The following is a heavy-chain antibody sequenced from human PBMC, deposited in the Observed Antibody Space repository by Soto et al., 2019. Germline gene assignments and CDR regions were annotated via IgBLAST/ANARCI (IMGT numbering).Heavy chain of an antibody. CDR2: VANDGRDK. CDR3: AKDLAVGAAGYHFDH. J-gene: IGHJ4*02. CDR1: GFTFKIYA. V-gene: IGHV3-30*18. D-gene: IGHD6-13*01. Sequence: QVQLVESGGGVVQPGRSLRLSCAASGFTFKIYAMHWVRQAPGKGLEWVAVVANDGRDKHHTESVKGRLAISRYNSKNTLYLQMDSLRTEDTAVYYCAKDLAVGAAGYHFDHWGRGTLVTVSS.